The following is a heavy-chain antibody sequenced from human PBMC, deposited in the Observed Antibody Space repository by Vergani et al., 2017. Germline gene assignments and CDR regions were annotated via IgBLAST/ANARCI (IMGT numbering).Heavy chain of an antibody. CDR1: GFSLSNARMG. V-gene: IGHV2-26*01. Sequence: QVTLKESGPVLVKPTETLTLTCTVSGFSLSNARMGVSWIRQPPGKALEWLAHIFSNDEKSYSTSLKSRLTISKDNPESQVVRTMTNMDPVDTATYYWARAYCSGGSCYWFDPWGGGTLVTVSS. CDR3: ARAYCSGGSCYWFDP. CDR2: IFSNDEK. J-gene: IGHJ5*02. D-gene: IGHD2-15*01.